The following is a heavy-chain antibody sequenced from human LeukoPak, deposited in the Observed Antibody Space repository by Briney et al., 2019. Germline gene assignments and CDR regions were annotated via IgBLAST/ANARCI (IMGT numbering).Heavy chain of an antibody. D-gene: IGHD2-15*01. CDR3: ARVLRYCSGGNCYSGGLGYMDV. V-gene: IGHV3-11*01. Sequence: SGGSLRLSCAASGFTFSDYNMRWIRQAPGKGLEWVSSISRSGSTKYYADSVEGRFTISRDNAKNSLFLQMNSLRAEDTAVYYCARVLRYCSGGNCYSGGLGYMDVWGKGTTVTISS. CDR2: ISRSGSTK. J-gene: IGHJ6*03. CDR1: GFTFSDYN.